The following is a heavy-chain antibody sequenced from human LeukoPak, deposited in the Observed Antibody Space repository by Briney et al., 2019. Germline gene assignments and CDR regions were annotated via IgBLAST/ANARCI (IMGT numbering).Heavy chain of an antibody. D-gene: IGHD3-16*01. CDR2: TYYRSKWLV. CDR1: GDSVSGSSVA. V-gene: IGHV6-1*01. J-gene: IGHJ4*02. CDR3: TRFYDTNSFDY. Sequence: PSQTLSLTRAISGDSVSGSSVAWNWIRQSPSRGLEWLGRTYYRSKWLVDYAESLKGRITINADTSKNQLSLQLHSVTPEDTAIYYCTRFYDTNSFDYWGQGTLVTVSS.